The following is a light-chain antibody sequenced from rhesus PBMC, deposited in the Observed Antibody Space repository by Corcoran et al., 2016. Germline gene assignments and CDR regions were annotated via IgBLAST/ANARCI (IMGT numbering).Light chain of an antibody. V-gene: IGLV2-32*01. CDR3: GSYAGSYTFYV. J-gene: IGLJ1*01. CDR1: GGDIGAYNF. CDR2: EVS. Sequence: QAALTQPRSVSGSPGQSVTISCTGTGGDIGAYNFVSWYQMHPGSAPKLMIYEVSKRPSGVSDRFSGSKSGNTASLTISGLQAEDEADYYCGSYAGSYTFYVFGVGTRLTVL.